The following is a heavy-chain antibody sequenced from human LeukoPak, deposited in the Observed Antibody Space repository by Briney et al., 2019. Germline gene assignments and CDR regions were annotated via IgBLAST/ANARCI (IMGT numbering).Heavy chain of an antibody. CDR2: MNPNNGGT. V-gene: IGHV1-2*04. Sequence: ASVKVSCKASGYTFVGYFMHWVRQAPGQGLEWMGWMNPNNGGTNYAQKFQDWVTMTRDTSTSTVYMEVSRLRSDDAAVYYCARAAGSSWHYGMDVWGQGTTVTVSS. J-gene: IGHJ6*02. CDR1: GYTFVGYF. CDR3: ARAAGSSWHYGMDV. D-gene: IGHD6-13*01.